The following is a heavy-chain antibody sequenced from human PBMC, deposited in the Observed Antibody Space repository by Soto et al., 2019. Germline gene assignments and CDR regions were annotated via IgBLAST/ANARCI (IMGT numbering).Heavy chain of an antibody. CDR1: GYTFTSYG. CDR2: ISAYNGNT. CDR3: AREEYYGSGSHLLVNYYYYGMDV. Sequence: ASVKVSCKASGYTFTSYGISWVRQAPGQGLEWMGWISAYNGNTNYAQKLQGRVTMTTDTSTSTAYMELRSLRSDDTAVYYCAREEYYGSGSHLLVNYYYYGMDVWGQGTKVTVSS. J-gene: IGHJ6*02. V-gene: IGHV1-18*04. D-gene: IGHD3-10*01.